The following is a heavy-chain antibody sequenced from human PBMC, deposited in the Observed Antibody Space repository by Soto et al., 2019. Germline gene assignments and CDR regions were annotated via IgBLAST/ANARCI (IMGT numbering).Heavy chain of an antibody. Sequence: SETLSLTCTVSGGSISSGDYYWSWIRQPPGKGLEWIGYIYYSGSTYYNPSLKSRVTISVDTSKNQFSLKLSSVTAADTAVYYCARDHNYYDSSGYYRPGYFDYWGQGTLVTVSS. D-gene: IGHD3-22*01. V-gene: IGHV4-30-4*01. CDR1: GGSISSGDYY. J-gene: IGHJ4*02. CDR3: ARDHNYYDSSGYYRPGYFDY. CDR2: IYYSGST.